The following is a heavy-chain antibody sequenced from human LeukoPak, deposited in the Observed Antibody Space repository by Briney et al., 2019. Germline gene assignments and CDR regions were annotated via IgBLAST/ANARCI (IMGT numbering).Heavy chain of an antibody. CDR3: ASLLPWSPNYDY. V-gene: IGHV3-53*04. D-gene: IGHD3-22*01. Sequence: PGGSLRLSCAASGFTVSSNYMSWVRQAPGKGLEWVSVIYSGGSTYYADSVKGRSTISRHNSKNTLYLQMNSLRAEDTAVYYCASLLPWSPNYDYWGQGTLVTVSS. J-gene: IGHJ4*02. CDR1: GFTVSSNY. CDR2: IYSGGST.